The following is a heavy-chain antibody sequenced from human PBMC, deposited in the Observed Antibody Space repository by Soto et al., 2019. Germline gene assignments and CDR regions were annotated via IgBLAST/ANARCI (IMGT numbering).Heavy chain of an antibody. CDR3: ARDARPYYYGSGSYYYGMDV. CDR1: GFTFSSYG. D-gene: IGHD3-10*01. Sequence: QVQLVESGGGVVQPGRSLRLSCAASGFTFSSYGMHWVRQAPGKGLEWVAVIWYDGSNKYYADSVKGRFTISRDNSKNTLYLQTNSLRAEDTAVYHCARDARPYYYGSGSYYYGMDVWGQGTTVTVSS. CDR2: IWYDGSNK. V-gene: IGHV3-33*01. J-gene: IGHJ6*02.